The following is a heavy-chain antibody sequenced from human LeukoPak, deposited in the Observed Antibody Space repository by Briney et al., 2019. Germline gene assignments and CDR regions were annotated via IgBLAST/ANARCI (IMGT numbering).Heavy chain of an antibody. CDR3: ARTVGTHRFDY. Sequence: SETLSLTCTVSGGSITSSDYYWGWIRQPPGERLEWIGTIYYNGNTYYNPSLQSRVIISVDTSKNQFSLKLTSVTAPDTAVYYCARTVGTHRFDYWGQGILVTVSS. V-gene: IGHV4-39*01. CDR2: IYYNGNT. CDR1: GGSITSSDYY. J-gene: IGHJ4*02. D-gene: IGHD4-23*01.